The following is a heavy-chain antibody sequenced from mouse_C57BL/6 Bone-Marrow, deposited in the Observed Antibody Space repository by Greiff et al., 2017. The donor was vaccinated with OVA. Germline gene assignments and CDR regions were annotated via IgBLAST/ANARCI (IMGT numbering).Heavy chain of an antibody. CDR3: ARAYYYGSSYDWYFDV. D-gene: IGHD1-1*01. Sequence: VKLQQPGAELVKPGASVKLSCKASGYTFTSYWMHWVKQRPGQGLEWIGMIHPNSGSTNYNEKFKSKATLTVDKSSSTAYMQLSSLTSEDSAVYYCARAYYYGSSYDWYFDVWGTGTTVTVSA. J-gene: IGHJ1*03. CDR1: GYTFTSYW. CDR2: IHPNSGST. V-gene: IGHV1-64*01.